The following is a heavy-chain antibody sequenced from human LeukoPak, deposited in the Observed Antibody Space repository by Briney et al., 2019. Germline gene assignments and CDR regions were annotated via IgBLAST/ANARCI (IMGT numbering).Heavy chain of an antibody. Sequence: SETLSLICSVSRGSISSPNYYWGWIRQSPGKGLEWIGNIYYSGTTYYNPSLPSLKSRVTILIDTSKNQFSLRLRSVTAADTAVYYCASLRKRGGAFDLWGQGKVVTVSP. J-gene: IGHJ3*01. CDR3: ASLRKRGGAFDL. CDR1: RGSISSPNYY. CDR2: IYYSGTT. V-gene: IGHV4-39*07.